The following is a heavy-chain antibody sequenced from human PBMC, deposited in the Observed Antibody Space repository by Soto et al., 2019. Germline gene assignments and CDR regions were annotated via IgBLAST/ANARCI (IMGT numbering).Heavy chain of an antibody. J-gene: IGHJ4*02. CDR3: ARDHYYDSSGYYPYFFDY. D-gene: IGHD3-22*01. V-gene: IGHV1-69*13. Sequence: AVQVSCKDSGGTLSSYAMSWVRQATGQGLEWMGGIIPIFGTANYAQKFQGRVTITADESTSTAYMELSSLRSEDTAVYYCARDHYYDSSGYYPYFFDYWGQGTLVT. CDR1: GGTLSSYA. CDR2: IIPIFGTA.